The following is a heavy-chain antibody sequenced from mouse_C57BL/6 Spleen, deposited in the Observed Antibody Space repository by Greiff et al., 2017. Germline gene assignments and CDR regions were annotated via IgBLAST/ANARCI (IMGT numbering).Heavy chain of an antibody. CDR3: ARGTKAWFAY. Sequence: VQLQQSGPELVKPGASVKISCKASGYTFTDYYMNWVKQSHGKSLEWIGDINPNNGGTSYNQKCKGKATLTVDKSSSTAYMELRSLTSEDSAVYYCARGTKAWFAYWGQGTLVTVSA. CDR2: INPNNGGT. D-gene: IGHD1-3*01. V-gene: IGHV1-26*01. J-gene: IGHJ3*01. CDR1: GYTFTDYY.